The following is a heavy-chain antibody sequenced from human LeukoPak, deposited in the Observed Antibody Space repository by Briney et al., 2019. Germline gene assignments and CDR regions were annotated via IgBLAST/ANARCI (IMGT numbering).Heavy chain of an antibody. Sequence: GGSLRLSCAASGFTFSSYAMSWVRQAPGKGLEWVAVIWYDGSNKYYADSVKGRFTISRDNSKNTLYLQMNSLRAEDTAVYYCARDEEYFFDYWGQGTLVTVSS. J-gene: IGHJ4*02. CDR3: ARDEEYFFDY. CDR2: IWYDGSNK. D-gene: IGHD3-10*01. V-gene: IGHV3-33*08. CDR1: GFTFSSYA.